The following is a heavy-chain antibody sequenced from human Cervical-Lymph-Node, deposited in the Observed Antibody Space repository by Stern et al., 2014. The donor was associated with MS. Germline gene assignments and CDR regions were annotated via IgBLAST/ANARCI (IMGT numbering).Heavy chain of an antibody. CDR3: ARKGGIQLWLGFDY. D-gene: IGHD5-18*01. V-gene: IGHV4-4*02. J-gene: IGHJ4*02. CDR1: GGSISSSNW. Sequence: QVQLQESGPGLVKPSGTLSLTCAVSGGSISSSNWWSWVRQPPGKGLEWVGEIYHSGSTNYNPSLKSRVTISRDKSKTQSSLKLSSVTAADTAVYYCARKGGIQLWLGFDYWGQGTLVTVSS. CDR2: IYHSGST.